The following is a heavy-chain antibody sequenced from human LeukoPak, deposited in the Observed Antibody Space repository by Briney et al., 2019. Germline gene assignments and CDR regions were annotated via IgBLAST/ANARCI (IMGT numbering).Heavy chain of an antibody. V-gene: IGHV4-59*01. CDR1: GGSLRSYN. D-gene: IGHD1-26*01. CDR3: SRALGATDFDY. J-gene: IGHJ4*02. CDR2: IYFSGST. Sequence: SETLSLTCTVSGGSLRSYNRSWIRQPPGKGLEWIEYIYFSGSTNYNPSLKSRVTISVDTSKNQFSLKLSSVTAADTAVYYCSRALGATDFDYWGQGTLVTVSS.